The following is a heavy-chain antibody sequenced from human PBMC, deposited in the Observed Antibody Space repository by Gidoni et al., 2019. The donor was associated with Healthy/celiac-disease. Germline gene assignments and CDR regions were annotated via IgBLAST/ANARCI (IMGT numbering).Heavy chain of an antibody. J-gene: IGHJ4*02. D-gene: IGHD4-17*01. CDR2: IIPIFGTA. CDR1: GGTFSSYA. CDR3: ARESRDDYGDYGLGY. Sequence: QVQLVQSGSEVKKPGSSVKVSCNAFGGTFSSYAISWVRQAPGQGLEWMGGIIPIFGTANYAQKFQGRVTITADKSTSTAYMELSSLRSEDTDVYYCARESRDDYGDYGLGYWGQGTLVTVSS. V-gene: IGHV1-69*06.